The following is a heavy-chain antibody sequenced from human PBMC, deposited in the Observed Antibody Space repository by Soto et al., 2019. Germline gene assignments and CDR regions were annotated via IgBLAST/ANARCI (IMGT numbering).Heavy chain of an antibody. CDR3: AGGIATGQLDP. CDR2: INPDNGNT. D-gene: IGHD2-15*01. V-gene: IGHV1-3*01. Sequence: QVQLVQSGAEVKKPGASVKISCKASGYTFTRYTMNWVRKAPGQRLEWMGWINPDNGNTKSSQKFQDRVIITRYTSASTAYMDLSSLSSEDTAVYYCAGGIATGQLDPWGQGTLVTVSS. J-gene: IGHJ5*02. CDR1: GYTFTRYT.